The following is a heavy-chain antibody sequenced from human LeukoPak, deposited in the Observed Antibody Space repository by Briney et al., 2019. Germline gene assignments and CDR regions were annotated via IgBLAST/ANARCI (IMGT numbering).Heavy chain of an antibody. CDR1: GGSISRNNDY. CDR2: MQYSGST. J-gene: IGHJ5*02. D-gene: IGHD5-18*01. CDR3: ARQAEYIYEPGWFDP. Sequence: SETLSLTCTVSGGSISRNNDYWAWIRQPPGKGLEWIGSMQYSGSTHYNPSLKSQVTISVDTSKKQFSLKVSSVTAADTAVYYCARQAEYIYEPGWFDPWGQGTLVTVSS. V-gene: IGHV4-39*01.